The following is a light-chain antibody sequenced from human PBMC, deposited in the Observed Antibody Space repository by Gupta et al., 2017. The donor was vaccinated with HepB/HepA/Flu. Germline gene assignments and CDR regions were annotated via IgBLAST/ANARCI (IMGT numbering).Light chain of an antibody. J-gene: IGLJ2*01. CDR1: SGHSSYA. Sequence: QLVLTQSPSASASLGASVKLTCTLSSGHSSYAIAWHQQQPEKGPRYLMKLNSDGRHSKGDGVPYRFSSSSSAAARSITISSLQSEDDSYYYCQTWGTGFVVFGGGTKLTVL. CDR3: QTWGTGFVV. CDR2: LNSDGRH. V-gene: IGLV4-69*01.